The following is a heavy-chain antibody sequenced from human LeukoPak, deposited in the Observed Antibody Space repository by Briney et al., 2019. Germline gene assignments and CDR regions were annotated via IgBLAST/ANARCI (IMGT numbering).Heavy chain of an antibody. CDR2: INHSGST. CDR3: ARGRFPPWFGENMRGYMDV. CDR1: GGSFSGYY. J-gene: IGHJ6*03. D-gene: IGHD3-10*01. V-gene: IGHV4-34*01. Sequence: SETLSLTCAVYGGSFSGYYWSWTRQPPGKGLEWIGEINHSGSTNYNPSLKSRVTISVDTSKNQFSLKLSSVTAADTAVYYCARGRFPPWFGENMRGYMDVWGKGTTVTVSS.